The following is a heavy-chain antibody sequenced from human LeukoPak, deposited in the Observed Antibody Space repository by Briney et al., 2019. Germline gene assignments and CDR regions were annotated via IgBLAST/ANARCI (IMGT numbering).Heavy chain of an antibody. V-gene: IGHV3-23*01. CDR2: ISGSGGST. J-gene: IGHJ6*04. D-gene: IGHD2-2*01. Sequence: GGSLRLSCAASGFTFSSYAMSWVRQAPGKGLEWVSAISGSGGSTYYADSVKGRFTISRDNSKNTLYLQMNSLRAEDTAVYYCARSAKSSHSTYSVVVPAAMRGDYYHYYGMDVWGKGTTVTVSS. CDR1: GFTFSSYA. CDR3: ARSAKSSHSTYSVVVPAAMRGDYYHYYGMDV.